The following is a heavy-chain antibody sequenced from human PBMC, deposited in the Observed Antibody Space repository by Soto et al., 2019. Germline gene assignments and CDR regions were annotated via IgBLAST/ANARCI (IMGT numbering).Heavy chain of an antibody. CDR1: GYTFTSYA. CDR2: INAGNGNT. D-gene: IGHD6-13*01. CDR3: ARGGVAAALIYYYYYYGMDV. V-gene: IGHV1-3*01. J-gene: IGHJ6*02. Sequence: ASVKVSCKASGYTFTSYAMHWVRQAPGQRLEWMGWINAGNGNTKYSQKFQGRVTITRDTSASTAYMELSSLRSEDTAVYYCARGGVAAALIYYYYYYGMDVWGQGTTVTVSS.